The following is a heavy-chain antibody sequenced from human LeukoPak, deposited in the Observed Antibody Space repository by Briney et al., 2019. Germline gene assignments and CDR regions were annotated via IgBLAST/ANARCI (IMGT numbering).Heavy chain of an antibody. D-gene: IGHD3-22*01. CDR2: IIPIFGTA. Sequence: GASVKVSCKASGGTFSSYAISWVRQAPGQGLEWMGGIIPIFGTANYAQKFQGRVTITADESTSTAYMELSSLRSEDTAVYYCARAIKGLRYYYDSSGSEFDYWGQGTLVTVSS. CDR3: ARAIKGLRYYYDSSGSEFDY. CDR1: GGTFSSYA. J-gene: IGHJ4*02. V-gene: IGHV1-69*13.